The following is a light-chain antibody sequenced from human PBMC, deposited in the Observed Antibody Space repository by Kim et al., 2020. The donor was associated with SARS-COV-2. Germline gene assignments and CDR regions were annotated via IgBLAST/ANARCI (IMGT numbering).Light chain of an antibody. CDR2: DAS. CDR1: QDINSW. CDR3: QQYNHYST. J-gene: IGKJ2*01. V-gene: IGKV1-5*01. Sequence: LSASVGDRVTITCRASQDINSWLAWYQQKPGEAPKLLIYDASYLESGVPSRFSGSRSGTEFTLTINSLQPDDFAVYYCQQYNHYSTFGQGTKLEI.